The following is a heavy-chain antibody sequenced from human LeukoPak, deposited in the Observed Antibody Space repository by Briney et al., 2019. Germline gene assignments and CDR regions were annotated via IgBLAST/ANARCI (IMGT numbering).Heavy chain of an antibody. CDR3: VRDGEGVAISVNYWFDP. V-gene: IGHV1-8*02. J-gene: IGHJ5*02. Sequence: ASVKVSCKASGYTFTSYGISWVRQASGRGLEWMGWMNPNNGETGYAQKFQGRVTMTRDTSTSTAYMELRGLISEDTAVYYCVRDGEGVAISVNYWFDPWGQGALVTVSS. CDR2: MNPNNGET. CDR1: GYTFTSYG. D-gene: IGHD3-10*01.